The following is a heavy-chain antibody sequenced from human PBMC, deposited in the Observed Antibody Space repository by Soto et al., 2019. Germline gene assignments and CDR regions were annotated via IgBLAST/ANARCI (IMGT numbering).Heavy chain of an antibody. CDR3: AKDAVSGDGVWLAHD. CDR1: GFPFPSYA. CDR2: LYGSGRGI. Sequence: LRLSCAASGFPFPSYAIIWIRQVPGRGLEWVSGLYGSGRGIHYADSVKGRFTISRDNSAYSVYLQMNNLRVEDTATYYCAKDAVSGDGVWLAHDWGQGTVVTVSS. D-gene: IGHD4-17*01. J-gene: IGHJ4*02. V-gene: IGHV3-23*05.